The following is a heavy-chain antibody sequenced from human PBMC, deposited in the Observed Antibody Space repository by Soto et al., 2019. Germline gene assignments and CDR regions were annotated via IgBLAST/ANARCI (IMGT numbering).Heavy chain of an antibody. V-gene: IGHV3-30*03. CDR2: ISYDGSNK. CDR1: GFTFSRYG. J-gene: IGHJ6*02. D-gene: IGHD3-10*01. CDR3: ADGFGGPDYYGMDV. Sequence: GGSLRLSCAASGFTFSRYGMHWVRQAPGKGLEWVAVISYDGSNKYYADSVKGRFTISRDNSKNTLYLQMNSLRAEDTAVYYCADGFGGPDYYGMDVWGQGTTVTVSS.